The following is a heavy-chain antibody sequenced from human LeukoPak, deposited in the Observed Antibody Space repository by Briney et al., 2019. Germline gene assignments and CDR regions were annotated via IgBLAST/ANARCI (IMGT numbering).Heavy chain of an antibody. V-gene: IGHV3-30*02. Sequence: PGGSLRPSCVASGFNLSAYAMHWARQAPGKGLEWVSLIRYDGSDKYYADSVKGRFTISRDISKNTLNLQMNSLRAEDTAVYYCAKDASSSPSLGDWGQGTLVTVSS. CDR3: AKDASSSPSLGD. CDR2: IRYDGSDK. D-gene: IGHD6-6*01. J-gene: IGHJ4*02. CDR1: GFNLSAYA.